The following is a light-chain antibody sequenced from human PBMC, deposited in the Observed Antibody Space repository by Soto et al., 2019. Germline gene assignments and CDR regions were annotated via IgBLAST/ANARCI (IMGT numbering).Light chain of an antibody. CDR1: QSVRSN. CDR2: GAS. Sequence: EIVMTQSPATLSVSPGERATLSCRASQSVRSNLAWYQQKPGQAPRLLIYGASTRATGIPARFSGSGSGTEFTLTISSLQSEDFAVYYCQQYNNWSVAFGQGTKVEIK. CDR3: QQYNNWSVA. J-gene: IGKJ1*01. V-gene: IGKV3-15*01.